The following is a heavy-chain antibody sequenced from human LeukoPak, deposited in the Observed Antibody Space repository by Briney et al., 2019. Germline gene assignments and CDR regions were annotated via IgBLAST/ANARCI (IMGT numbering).Heavy chain of an antibody. CDR1: GFTFSNYA. V-gene: IGHV3-23*01. J-gene: IGHJ5*02. D-gene: IGHD2-15*01. CDR2: ISGSGDST. CDR3: AKMRPRYCSGGSCDVDWFDP. Sequence: GGSLRLSCAASGFTFSNYAMSWVRQAPGKGLEWVSAISGSGDSTYYADSVKGRFTISRDNSKNTLFLQMNSLRAEDTAVYYCAKMRPRYCSGGSCDVDWFDPWGQGTLDTVSS.